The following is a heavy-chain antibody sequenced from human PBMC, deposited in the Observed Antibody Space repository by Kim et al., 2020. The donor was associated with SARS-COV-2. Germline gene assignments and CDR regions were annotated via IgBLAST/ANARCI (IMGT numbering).Heavy chain of an antibody. V-gene: IGHV4-34*01. D-gene: IGHD3-10*01. CDR1: GGSFSGYY. J-gene: IGHJ4*02. Sequence: SETLSLTCAVYGGSFSGYYWSWIRQPPGKGLEWIGEINHSGSTNYNPSLKSRVTISVDTSKNQFSLKLSSVTAADTAVYYCARFLWFGESSGHYWGQGTLVTVS. CDR2: INHSGST. CDR3: ARFLWFGESSGHY.